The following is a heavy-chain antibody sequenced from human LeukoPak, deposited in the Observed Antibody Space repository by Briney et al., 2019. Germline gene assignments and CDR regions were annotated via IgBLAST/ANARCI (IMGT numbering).Heavy chain of an antibody. CDR2: IWYDGSNK. J-gene: IGHJ4*02. V-gene: IGHV3-33*01. CDR1: GFTFSSYG. CDR3: ARDYRYYDSSGYFDY. D-gene: IGHD3-22*01. Sequence: GGSLRLSCAASGFTFSSYGMHWVRQAPGKGLEWVAVIWYDGSNKYYADSVKGRFTISGDNSKNTLYLQMSSLRAEDTAVYYCARDYRYYDSSGYFDYWGQGTLVTVSS.